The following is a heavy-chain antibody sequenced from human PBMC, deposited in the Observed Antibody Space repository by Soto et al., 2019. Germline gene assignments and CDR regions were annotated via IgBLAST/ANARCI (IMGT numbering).Heavy chain of an antibody. CDR2: IIPILGIA. CDR1: GYTFTNYY. J-gene: IGHJ6*02. V-gene: IGHV1-69*02. Sequence: ASVKVSCKSSGYTFTNYYIHWLRQAPGQGLEWMGRIIPILGIANYAQKFQGRVTITADKSTSTAYMELSSLRSEDTAVYYCARFRGSYGMDVWGQGTTVTVSS. D-gene: IGHD3-10*01. CDR3: ARFRGSYGMDV.